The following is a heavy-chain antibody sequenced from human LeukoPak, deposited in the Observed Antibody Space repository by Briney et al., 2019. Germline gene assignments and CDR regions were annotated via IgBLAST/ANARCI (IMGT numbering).Heavy chain of an antibody. CDR3: ATVTSGH. J-gene: IGHJ4*02. CDR1: GIIISSNY. D-gene: IGHD4-17*01. V-gene: IGHV3-74*01. CDR2: INPEGTST. Sequence: GGSLRLSCAASGIIISSNYMQWVRQAPGKGVVWVSRINPEGTSTTYADSVKGRFTISRDNAKNTVYLQMNSLRAEDTAVYYCATVTSGHWGQGILVTVSS.